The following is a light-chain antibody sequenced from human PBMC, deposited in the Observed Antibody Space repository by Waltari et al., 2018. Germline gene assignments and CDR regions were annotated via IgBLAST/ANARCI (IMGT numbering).Light chain of an antibody. Sequence: EIVLTQSPDTLSLSPGERATLSCRASQSVDSYLAWYQQEPGQAPRLLIYDASNRAAGIPARCRGSGSGTDFTLTISSLEPEDLAVYYCQQRSDWPYTFGQGTKLEIK. CDR2: DAS. CDR1: QSVDSY. J-gene: IGKJ2*01. V-gene: IGKV3-11*01. CDR3: QQRSDWPYT.